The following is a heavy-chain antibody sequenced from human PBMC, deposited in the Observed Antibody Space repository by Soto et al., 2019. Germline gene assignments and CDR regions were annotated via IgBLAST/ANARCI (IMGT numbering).Heavy chain of an antibody. CDR2: IYHSGST. CDR3: ARHYGDYTSRGPYNWFDP. Sequence: SETLSLTCAVSGGSISSGGYSWSWIRQPPGKGLEWIGYIYHSGSTYYNPSLKSRVTISVDRSKNQFSLKLSSVTAADTAVYYCARHYGDYTSRGPYNWFDPWGQGTLVTVSS. CDR1: GGSISSGGYS. D-gene: IGHD4-17*01. J-gene: IGHJ5*02. V-gene: IGHV4-30-2*01.